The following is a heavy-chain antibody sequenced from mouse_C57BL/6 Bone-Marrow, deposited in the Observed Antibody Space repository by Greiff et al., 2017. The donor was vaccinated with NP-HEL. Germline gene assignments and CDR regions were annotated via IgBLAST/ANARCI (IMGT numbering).Heavy chain of an antibody. V-gene: IGHV1-5*01. J-gene: IGHJ2*01. CDR3: TGGSCFDY. Sequence: VQLQQSGTVLARPGASVKMSCKTSGYTFTSYWMHWVKQRPGQGLEWIGAIYPGNSDTSYNQKFKGKAKLTAVTSASTAYMELSSLTNEDSAVSYCTGGSCFDYWGQGTTLTVSS. D-gene: IGHD1-1*02. CDR1: GYTFTSYW. CDR2: IYPGNSDT.